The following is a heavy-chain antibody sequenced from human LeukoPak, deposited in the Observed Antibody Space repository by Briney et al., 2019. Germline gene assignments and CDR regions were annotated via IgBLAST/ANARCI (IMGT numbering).Heavy chain of an antibody. CDR1: GGSFSGYY. V-gene: IGHV4-34*01. D-gene: IGHD5-18*01. Sequence: SETLSLTCAVYGGSFSGYYWSWIRQPPGKGLEWIGEINHSGSTNYNPSLKSRVTISVDTSKNQVSLKLSSVTAADTAVYYCARLRGYSYGYVDYWGQGTLVTVSS. CDR2: INHSGST. CDR3: ARLRGYSYGYVDY. J-gene: IGHJ4*02.